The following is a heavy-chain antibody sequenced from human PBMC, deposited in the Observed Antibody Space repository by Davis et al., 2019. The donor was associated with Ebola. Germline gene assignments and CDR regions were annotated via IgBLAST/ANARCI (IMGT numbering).Heavy chain of an antibody. Sequence: GSLKISCAASGFTFSSYSINWVRQAPGKGLEWVSYISSYSRTIYYADSVRGRFSISRDNAKNSLYLPMNSLRNEDTAVYYCARSGYSASRLPFFAFDIWGQGTMVTVSS. J-gene: IGHJ3*02. CDR1: GFTFSSYS. CDR2: ISSYSRTI. V-gene: IGHV3-48*02. D-gene: IGHD5-18*01. CDR3: ARSGYSASRLPFFAFDI.